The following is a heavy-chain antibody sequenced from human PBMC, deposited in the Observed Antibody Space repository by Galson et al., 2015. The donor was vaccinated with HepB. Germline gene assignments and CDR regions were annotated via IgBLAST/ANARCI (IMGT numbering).Heavy chain of an antibody. V-gene: IGHV3-23*01. CDR2: ISGNGDST. CDR3: AKGYGLFDP. J-gene: IGHJ5*02. CDR1: GFAFGTHA. Sequence: SLRLSCAASGFAFGTHAMSWVRQAPGRGLEWISGISGNGDSTFYADSVKGRFTVSRDKSNNMLYLQMNSLRAEDTGLYFCAKGYGLFDPWGQGTLVTVSS. D-gene: IGHD5-18*01.